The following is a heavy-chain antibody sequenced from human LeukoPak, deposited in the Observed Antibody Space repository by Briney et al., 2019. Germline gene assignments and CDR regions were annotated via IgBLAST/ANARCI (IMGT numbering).Heavy chain of an antibody. V-gene: IGHV3-48*01. J-gene: IGHJ4*02. CDR3: TRDASSYFSTSHGGLRTYYFDY. Sequence: AGGSLRLSCAASGFTFSSYSMNWVRQAPGKGLEWVSYISNSGSIIYYADSVKGRFTISRDNAKNSLYLQMNSLKTEDTAVYYCTRDASSYFSTSHGGLRTYYFDYWGQGTLVTVSS. D-gene: IGHD3/OR15-3a*01. CDR2: ISNSGSII. CDR1: GFTFSSYS.